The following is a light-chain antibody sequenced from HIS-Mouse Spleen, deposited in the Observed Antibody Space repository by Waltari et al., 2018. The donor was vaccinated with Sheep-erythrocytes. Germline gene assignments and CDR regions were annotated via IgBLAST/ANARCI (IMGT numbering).Light chain of an antibody. J-gene: IGKJ4*01. Sequence: EIVLTQSPATLSLSPGERATLSCRASQSVSSYLAWYQQKPGQAPRLLIYDAYNRATGIPARFRCSGSGTDFTLTISSLEPEDCAVYYCQQRSNWLTFGGGTKVEIK. CDR3: QQRSNWLT. V-gene: IGKV3-11*01. CDR2: DAY. CDR1: QSVSSY.